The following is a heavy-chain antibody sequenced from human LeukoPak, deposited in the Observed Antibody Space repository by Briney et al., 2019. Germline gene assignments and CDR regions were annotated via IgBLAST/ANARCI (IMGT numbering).Heavy chain of an antibody. D-gene: IGHD6-6*01. V-gene: IGHV3-21*01. J-gene: IGHJ5*02. CDR2: ISSSSSYI. CDR3: ARDPYSSSADWFDP. CDR1: GFTFSSYS. Sequence: PGGSLRLSCAASGFTFSSYSMNWVRKAPGKGLEWVSSISSSSSYIYYADSVKGRFTISRDNAKNSLYLQMNSLRAEDTAVYYCARDPYSSSADWFDPWGQGTLVTVSS.